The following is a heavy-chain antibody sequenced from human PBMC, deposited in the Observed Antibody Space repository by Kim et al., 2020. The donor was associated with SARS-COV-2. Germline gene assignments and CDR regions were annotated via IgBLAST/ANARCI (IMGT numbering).Heavy chain of an antibody. Sequence: KSRVTISVDTSKNQFSLKLSSVTAADTAVYYCARGSRYDILTGYYVPLDYWGQGTLVTVSS. D-gene: IGHD3-9*01. CDR3: ARGSRYDILTGYYVPLDY. J-gene: IGHJ4*02. V-gene: IGHV4-34*01.